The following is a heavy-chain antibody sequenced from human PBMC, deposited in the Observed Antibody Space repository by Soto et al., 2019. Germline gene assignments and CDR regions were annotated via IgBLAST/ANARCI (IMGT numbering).Heavy chain of an antibody. CDR1: GFTFSSYW. V-gene: IGHV3-74*01. Sequence: GGSLRLSCAASGFTFSSYWMHWVRQAPGKGLVWVSRINSDGSSTSYADSGKGRFTISRDNAKNTLYLQMNSLRAEDTAVYYCARGKWELLGGDYWGQGTLVTVSS. J-gene: IGHJ4*02. CDR2: INSDGSST. D-gene: IGHD1-26*01. CDR3: ARGKWELLGGDY.